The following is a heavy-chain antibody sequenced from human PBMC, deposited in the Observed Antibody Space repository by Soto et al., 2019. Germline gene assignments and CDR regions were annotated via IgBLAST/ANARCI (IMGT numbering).Heavy chain of an antibody. CDR1: GYTLTDLS. J-gene: IGHJ6*02. CDR2: FDPEDGET. CDR3: ETDSYYYGSGSYPDGMDV. Sequence: GASVKVSCKVSGYTLTDLSMHWVRQAPGKGLEWMGGFDPEDGETIYAQKFQGRVTMTEDTSTDTAYMELSSLRSEDTAVYYCETDSYYYGSGSYPDGMDVWGQGTRVTVS. V-gene: IGHV1-24*01. D-gene: IGHD3-10*01.